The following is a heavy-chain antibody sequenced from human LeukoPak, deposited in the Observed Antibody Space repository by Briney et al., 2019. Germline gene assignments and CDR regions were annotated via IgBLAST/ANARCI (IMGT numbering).Heavy chain of an antibody. CDR3: ARVGSSGWSQAFDI. Sequence: GGSLRLSCAASGFTFSDYHMSWIRQAPGKGLEWVSYFSSSRSHTNYADSVKGRFTISRDNAKNSLYLQMNSLRAEDTAVYYCARVGSSGWSQAFDIWGQGTMVTVSS. CDR1: GFTFSDYH. V-gene: IGHV3-11*05. CDR2: FSSSRSHT. D-gene: IGHD6-19*01. J-gene: IGHJ3*02.